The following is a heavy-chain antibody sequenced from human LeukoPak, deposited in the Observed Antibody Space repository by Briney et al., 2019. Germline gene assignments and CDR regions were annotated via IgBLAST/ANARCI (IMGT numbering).Heavy chain of an antibody. D-gene: IGHD2/OR15-2a*01. CDR1: GFTFSSYS. CDR3: VKGLSRSPYGMDV. CDR2: ISSSSSYI. Sequence: PGGSLRLSCAASGFTFSSYSMNWVRQAPGKGLEWVSSISSSSSYIYYADSVKGRFTISRDNSKNTLYLQMSSLRPEDTAVYFCVKGLSRSPYGMDVWGQGTTVTVSS. V-gene: IGHV3-21*01. J-gene: IGHJ6*02.